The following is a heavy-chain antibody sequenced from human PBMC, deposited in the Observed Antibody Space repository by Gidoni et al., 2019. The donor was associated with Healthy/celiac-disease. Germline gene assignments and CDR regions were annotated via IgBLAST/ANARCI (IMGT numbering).Heavy chain of an antibody. Sequence: QVQLVESGGGVVQPGRSLRLSCAASGFTFSSYAMHWVRQAPGNGLEWVAVISYDGSNKYYADSVKGRFTISRDNSKNTLYLKMNSLRAEDTAVYYCARDVGFLEWLFGYWGQGTLVTVSS. D-gene: IGHD3-3*01. CDR3: ARDVGFLEWLFGY. CDR2: ISYDGSNK. CDR1: GFTFSSYA. V-gene: IGHV3-30-3*01. J-gene: IGHJ4*02.